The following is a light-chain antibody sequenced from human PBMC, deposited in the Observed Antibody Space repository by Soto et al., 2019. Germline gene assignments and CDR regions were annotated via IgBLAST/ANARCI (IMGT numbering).Light chain of an antibody. CDR1: QSVKTY. CDR2: DTS. CDR3: QQRGNSIT. Sequence: EIVLTQTPATLSLSPGQRATLSCWASQSVKTYIMWYQHKPGQAPRLLIYDTSNRATGIPDRFSGSGSGTGFTLTISNLKPEDSAVYYWQQRGNSITFGGGTKVEI. J-gene: IGKJ4*02. V-gene: IGKV3-11*01.